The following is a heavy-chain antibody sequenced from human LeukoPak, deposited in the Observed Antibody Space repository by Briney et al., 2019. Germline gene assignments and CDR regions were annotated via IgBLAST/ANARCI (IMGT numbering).Heavy chain of an antibody. CDR1: GGSISSYY. CDR2: IYYSGST. CDR3: ARVCAESCSGGSCYFFNYYGMDV. J-gene: IGHJ6*02. D-gene: IGHD2-15*01. V-gene: IGHV4-59*08. Sequence: MTSETLSLTCTVSGGSISSYYWSWIRQPPGKGLEWIGYIYYSGSTNYNPSLKSRVTISVDTSKNQFSLKLSSVTAADTAVYYCARVCAESCSGGSCYFFNYYGMDVWGQGTTVTVSS.